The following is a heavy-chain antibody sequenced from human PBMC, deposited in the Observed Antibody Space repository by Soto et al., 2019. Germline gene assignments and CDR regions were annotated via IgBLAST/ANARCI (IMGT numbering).Heavy chain of an antibody. D-gene: IGHD2-8*01. CDR3: ARTYCTNCVCYKDWFDP. Sequence: GESLKISCKGSGYSFTSYWISWVRQMPGKGLEWMGRIDPSDSYTNYSPSFQGHVTISADKSISTAYLQWSSLKASDTAMYYCARTYCTNCVCYKDWFDPWGQGTLVTVSS. J-gene: IGHJ5*02. CDR1: GYSFTSYW. CDR2: IDPSDSYT. V-gene: IGHV5-10-1*01.